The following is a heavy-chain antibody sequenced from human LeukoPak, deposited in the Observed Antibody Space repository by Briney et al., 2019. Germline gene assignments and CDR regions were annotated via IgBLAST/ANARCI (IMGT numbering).Heavy chain of an antibody. V-gene: IGHV5-51*01. J-gene: IGHJ3*02. Sequence: GESLKISCEGSGFSFTSYWIGWVRQMPGKGPEWVWIIYPGDSDTRYSPSFQGQITISANNYISTDYQQWSRLEESEAAIYCSAILEGYDYGQFDIWGQGTMVTVSS. D-gene: IGHD3-22*01. CDR1: GFSFTSYW. CDR2: IYPGDSDT. CDR3: AILEGYDYGQFDI.